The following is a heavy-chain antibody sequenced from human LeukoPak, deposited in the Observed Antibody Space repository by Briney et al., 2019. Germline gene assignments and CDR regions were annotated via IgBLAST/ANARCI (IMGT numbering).Heavy chain of an antibody. Sequence: GRSLRLSCVASGFTFNTYGIHWVCQAPGKGLEWVAGISSDGSSKDYADSVKGRFTISRDNSKNTLYLQMNSLRAEDTAVYYCAKAAYCTSTSCHFSGYAQRPLDSWGQGTLVTVSS. J-gene: IGHJ4*02. V-gene: IGHV3-30*18. CDR2: ISSDGSSK. CDR3: AKAAYCTSTSCHFSGYAQRPLDS. CDR1: GFTFNTYG. D-gene: IGHD2-2*01.